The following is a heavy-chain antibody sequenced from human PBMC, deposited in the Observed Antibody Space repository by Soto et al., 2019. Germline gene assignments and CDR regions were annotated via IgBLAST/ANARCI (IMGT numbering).Heavy chain of an antibody. CDR3: ARTLTDYYDSSGYPGY. J-gene: IGHJ4*02. CDR1: GFTFSSYG. D-gene: IGHD3-22*01. CDR2: IWYDGSNK. V-gene: IGHV3-33*01. Sequence: QSGGSLRLSCAASGFTFSSYGMHWVRQAPGKGLEWVAVIWYDGSNKYYADSVKGRFTISRDNSKNTLYLQMNSLRAEDTAVYYCARTLTDYYDSSGYPGYWGQGTLVTVSS.